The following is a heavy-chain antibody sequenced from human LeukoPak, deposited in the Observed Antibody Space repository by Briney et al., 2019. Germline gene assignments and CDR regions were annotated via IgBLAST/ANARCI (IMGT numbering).Heavy chain of an antibody. CDR2: ICGSGDII. CDR1: GFTFTSYA. V-gene: IGHV3-23*01. J-gene: IGHJ5*02. Sequence: GGSLRLSCAASGFTFTSYAIYSVRQAQGKGLECVSAICGSGDIIYYTDSVKGRFTISRDNSKNKVYLQMNSLRAEDTALYYCAKGANWNFRTADRLEPWGQGTLVTVSS. CDR3: AKGANWNFRTADRLEP. D-gene: IGHD1-1*01.